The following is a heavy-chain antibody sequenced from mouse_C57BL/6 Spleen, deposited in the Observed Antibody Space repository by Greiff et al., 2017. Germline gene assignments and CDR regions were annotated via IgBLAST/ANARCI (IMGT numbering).Heavy chain of an antibody. Sequence: EVQLQESGAELVKPGASVKIPCKASGYTFTDYNMDWVKQSHGKSLEWIGDINPNNGGTNYNQKFKGKATLTVDKSSSTAYMELRSLTSEDTAVYYCARGNYPYAMDYWGQGTSVTVSS. D-gene: IGHD2-1*01. CDR1: GYTFTDYN. V-gene: IGHV1-18*01. CDR2: INPNNGGT. CDR3: ARGNYPYAMDY. J-gene: IGHJ4*01.